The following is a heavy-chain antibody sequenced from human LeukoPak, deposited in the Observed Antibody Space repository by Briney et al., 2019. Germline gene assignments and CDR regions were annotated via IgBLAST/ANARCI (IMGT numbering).Heavy chain of an antibody. J-gene: IGHJ4*02. V-gene: IGHV3-11*06. D-gene: IGHD5-18*01. CDR3: ARNKKGDRYTYGHDY. CDR1: GFTFSDYY. Sequence: GGSLRLSCAASGFTFSDYYMSWIRQAPGKGLEWVSGISWNGVSTTYADSVKGRFTISRDNAKNSLYLQMNSLRAEDTAVYYCARNKKGDRYTYGHDYWGQGTLVTVSS. CDR2: ISWNGVST.